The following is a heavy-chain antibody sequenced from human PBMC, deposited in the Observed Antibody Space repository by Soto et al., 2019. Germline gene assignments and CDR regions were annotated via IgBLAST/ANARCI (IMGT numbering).Heavy chain of an antibody. D-gene: IGHD2-8*01. J-gene: IGHJ4*02. CDR2: IWYDGSNK. CDR1: GLTFSSYG. Sequence: PGGSLRLSCAASGLTFSSYGMQWDRQAPGKGLEWVAVIWYDGSNKYYADSVKGRFTISRDNSKNTLYLQMNSLRAEDTAVYYCAREGRVYALDYWGQGTLVTVSS. CDR3: AREGRVYALDY. V-gene: IGHV3-33*01.